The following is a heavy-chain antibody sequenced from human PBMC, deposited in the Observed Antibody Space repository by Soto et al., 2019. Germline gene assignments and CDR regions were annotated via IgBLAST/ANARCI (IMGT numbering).Heavy chain of an antibody. CDR3: AKDHGMDV. CDR1: RFTFSEYA. J-gene: IGHJ6*02. V-gene: IGHV3-23*01. Sequence: GGSLRLYCGGSRFTFSEYAMAWFRQSAGKGLEWVSSISGSGGSTYYADSVKGRFTISRDNSKNTVFLQMNSLRAEDTAVYYCAKDHGMDVWGPGATVTVSS. CDR2: ISGSGGST.